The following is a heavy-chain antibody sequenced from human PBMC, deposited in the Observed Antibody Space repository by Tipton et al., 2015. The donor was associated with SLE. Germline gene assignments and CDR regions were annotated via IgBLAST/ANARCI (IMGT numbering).Heavy chain of an antibody. V-gene: IGHV4-39*07. Sequence: TLSLTCTVSGGSISSGGYYWSWIRQPPGKGLEWIGEINHSGSTNYNPSLKSRVTISVDTSKNQFSLKLSSVSAADTAVYHCARGTFWSGYYGWFDPWGQGTLVTVSS. CDR3: ARGTFWSGYYGWFDP. D-gene: IGHD3-3*01. J-gene: IGHJ5*02. CDR2: INHSGST. CDR1: GGSISSGGYY.